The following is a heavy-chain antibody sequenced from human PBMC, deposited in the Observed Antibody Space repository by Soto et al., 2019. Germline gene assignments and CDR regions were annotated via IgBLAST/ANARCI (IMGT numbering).Heavy chain of an antibody. CDR1: GGSFSGYY. CDR2: INHSGST. J-gene: IGHJ4*02. V-gene: IGHV4-34*01. Sequence: SLSLTWAVSGGSFSGYYWSWIRQPPGKGLHWIGEINHSGSTNYNPSLKSRVTMSVDTSKNQFSLKLTSLTAADTAVYYCAREGDPYGSLRCLDYCGQRPLFTVSS. CDR3: AREGDPYGSLRCLDY. D-gene: IGHD3-10*01.